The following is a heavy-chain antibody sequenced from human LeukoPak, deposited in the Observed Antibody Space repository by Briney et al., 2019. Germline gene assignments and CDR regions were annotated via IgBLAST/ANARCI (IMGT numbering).Heavy chain of an antibody. J-gene: IGHJ6*03. Sequence: GGSLRLSCAASGFTFSNAWMSWVRQAPGKGLEWVGRIKSKTDGGTTDYAAPVKGRFTISRDDSKNTLYLQMNSLKTEDTAVYYCTTAAEYSSSSYGYYYYMDVWGKGTTVTVSS. CDR3: TTAAEYSSSSYGYYYYMDV. V-gene: IGHV3-15*01. CDR2: IKSKTDGGTT. D-gene: IGHD6-6*01. CDR1: GFTFSNAW.